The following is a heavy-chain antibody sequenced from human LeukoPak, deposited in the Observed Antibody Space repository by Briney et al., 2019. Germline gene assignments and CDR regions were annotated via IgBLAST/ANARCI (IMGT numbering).Heavy chain of an antibody. V-gene: IGHV3-30*18. CDR1: GFTFSSYG. D-gene: IGHD3-10*01. CDR2: ISYDGSNK. Sequence: GRSLRLSCAASGFTFSSYGMHWVRQAPGKGLEWVAVISYDGSNKYYADSVKGRFTISRDNSKNTLYLQMNSLRAEDTAVYYCAKETLDLWFGEFYFDYWGQGTLVTVSS. CDR3: AKETLDLWFGEFYFDY. J-gene: IGHJ4*02.